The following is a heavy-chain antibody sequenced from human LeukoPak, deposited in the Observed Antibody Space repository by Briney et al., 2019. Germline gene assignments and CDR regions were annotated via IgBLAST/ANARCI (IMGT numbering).Heavy chain of an antibody. CDR2: ISHAGSNE. D-gene: IGHD3-22*01. J-gene: IGHJ2*01. V-gene: IGHV3-30*03. Sequence: GGSLRLSCAASGFSFSSYSMHWIRQAPGKGLEWVALISHAGSNEYYAASVKGRFTISRDNSNNTFYLQMNSLRPEDTAVYYCAGSDTIGYSPREWDYWYFDLWGRGTLVTVSS. CDR3: AGSDTIGYSPREWDYWYFDL. CDR1: GFSFSSYS.